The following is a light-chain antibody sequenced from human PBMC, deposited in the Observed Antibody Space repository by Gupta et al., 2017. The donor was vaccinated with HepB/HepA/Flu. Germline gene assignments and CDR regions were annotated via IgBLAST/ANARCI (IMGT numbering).Light chain of an antibody. CDR1: QYIDTY. CDR2: AAT. CDR3: QQTDNTPMT. Sequence: DILMTQSPFSLSASGGDTINITCRASQYIDTYLNWYQQKPGKAPKLLISAATDLQNGVPSRFSGSGSGTDFTLTISDLQPEDVATYYCQQTDNTPMTFGQGTQVDIK. J-gene: IGKJ1*01. V-gene: IGKV1-39*01.